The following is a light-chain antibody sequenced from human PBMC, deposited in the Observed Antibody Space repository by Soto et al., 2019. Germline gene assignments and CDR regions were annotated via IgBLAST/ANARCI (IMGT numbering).Light chain of an antibody. CDR1: SSDVGGNNY. V-gene: IGLV2-8*01. J-gene: IGLJ2*01. Sequence: QSALTQPPSASGSPGQSVTISCTGTSSDVGGNNYVSWYQQHPGKAPKLMIYEVTKRPSGVPDRFSGSKSGNTASLTVSGLQAEDEADYYCSPYAGSYNDVVFGGGTKLTVL. CDR2: EVT. CDR3: SPYAGSYNDVV.